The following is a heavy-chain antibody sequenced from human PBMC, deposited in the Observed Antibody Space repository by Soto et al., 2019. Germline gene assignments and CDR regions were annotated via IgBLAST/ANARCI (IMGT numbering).Heavy chain of an antibody. CDR1: GFTFSSYA. D-gene: IGHD6-13*01. CDR3: ARERPQQLVEMGFYFDY. V-gene: IGHV3-30-3*01. Sequence: GGSLRLSCAAPGFTFSSYAMHWVRQAPGKGLEWVAVISYDGSNKYYADSVKGRFTISRDNSKNTLYLQMNSLRAEDTAVYYCARERPQQLVEMGFYFDYWGQGTMVTVYS. CDR2: ISYDGSNK. J-gene: IGHJ4*02.